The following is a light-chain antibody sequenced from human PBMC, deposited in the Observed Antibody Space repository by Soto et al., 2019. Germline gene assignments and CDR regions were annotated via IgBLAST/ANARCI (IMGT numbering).Light chain of an antibody. CDR1: SGHSNYA. CDR2: LNSDGSH. J-gene: IGLJ2*01. Sequence: QPVLTQSPSASASLGASVKLTCTLSSGHSNYAIAWHQQQPEKGPRFLMKLNSDGSHSKGDGIPDRFSGSSSGAERYLTIPTLPSEDGADHYCPTWVTGIHIFGGGTKLTVL. V-gene: IGLV4-69*01. CDR3: PTWVTGIHI.